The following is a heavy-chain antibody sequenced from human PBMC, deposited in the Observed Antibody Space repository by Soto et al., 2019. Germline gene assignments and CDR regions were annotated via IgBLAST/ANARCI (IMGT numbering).Heavy chain of an antibody. Sequence: GSGPTLVNPTETLTLTCTVSGFSLTNGRMGVSWIRQPPGKALEWLAHISSNDEKSYRITLMSRLTISKDTSKSQVVLTVTNVDPADTATYYCARTMQGGDYSRGYLDNWAQGAPVTVSS. V-gene: IGHV2-26*01. D-gene: IGHD3-16*01. J-gene: IGHJ4*02. CDR2: ISSNDEK. CDR3: ARTMQGGDYSRGYLDN. CDR1: GFSLTNGRMG.